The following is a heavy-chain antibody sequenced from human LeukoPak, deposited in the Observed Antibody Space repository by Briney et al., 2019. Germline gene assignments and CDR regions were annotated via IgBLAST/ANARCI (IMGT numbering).Heavy chain of an antibody. Sequence: SETLSLTCAVYGGSFSSYYWSWIRQPPGKGLEWIGEIHHSGGTSYNPSLKSRVTISVDMSKNQISLRLTSMTAADTAVYYCARGLLGGAASWGQGTLVTVSS. J-gene: IGHJ5*02. V-gene: IGHV4-34*01. CDR3: ARGLLGGAAS. CDR1: GGSFSSYY. D-gene: IGHD2-15*01. CDR2: IHHSGGT.